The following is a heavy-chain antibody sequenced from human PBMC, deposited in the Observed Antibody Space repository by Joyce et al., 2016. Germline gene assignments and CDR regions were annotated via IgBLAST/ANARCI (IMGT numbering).Heavy chain of an antibody. CDR2: IAPTGDT. V-gene: IGHV3-13*01. Sequence: EVQLVESGGGLEQPGGSLRLSCAASGFTFSNHAIHWVRQVLGKGLEWVSAIAPTGDTVCAGSAKGRFTIFRENAKNSVYLQMTSLRAEDTAVYYCVREGLGSSRLDAFDIWGQGTMVTVS. D-gene: IGHD2-2*01. CDR1: GFTFSNHA. CDR3: VREGLGSSRLDAFDI. J-gene: IGHJ3*02.